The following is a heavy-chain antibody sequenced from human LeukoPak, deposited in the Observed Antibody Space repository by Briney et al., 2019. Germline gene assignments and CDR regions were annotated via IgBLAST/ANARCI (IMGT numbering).Heavy chain of an antibody. V-gene: IGHV3-9*01. CDR3: ARIQPSKYNSGWSRPYYYGMDV. Sequence: GRSLRLSCAASGFTFDDYAMHWVRQAPGKGLEWVSGISWNSGSIGYADSVKGRFTISRDNAKNSLYLQMNSLRAKDTALYYCARIQPSKYNSGWSRPYYYGMDVWGQGTTVTVSS. CDR1: GFTFDDYA. CDR2: ISWNSGSI. D-gene: IGHD6-19*01. J-gene: IGHJ6*02.